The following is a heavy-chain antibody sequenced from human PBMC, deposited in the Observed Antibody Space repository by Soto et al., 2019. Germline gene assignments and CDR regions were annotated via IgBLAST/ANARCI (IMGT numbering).Heavy chain of an antibody. V-gene: IGHV4-59*08. CDR3: ARSDIAVAGTFFDY. CDR1: GGSISSYY. D-gene: IGHD6-19*01. CDR2: IYYSGST. Sequence: SETLSLTCTVSGGSISSYYWSWIRQPPGKGLEWIGYIYYSGSTNYNPSLKSRVTISVDTSKNQFSLKLSSVTAADTAVYYCARSDIAVAGTFFDYWGQGTLVTVSS. J-gene: IGHJ4*02.